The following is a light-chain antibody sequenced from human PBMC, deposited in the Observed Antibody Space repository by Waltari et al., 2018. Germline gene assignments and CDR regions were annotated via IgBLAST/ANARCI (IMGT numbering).Light chain of an antibody. CDR3: QSYDSSLRGFFV. CDR1: SSNSGAGYG. Sequence: QSVLTQPPSLSGAPGQRVTISCTGSSSNSGAGYGVQWYQPLPGTAPKLLIYDNTNRPSGVPARFSGSKSGTSASLAITGLQADDAADYFCQSYDSSLRGFFVFGTGTKFTVL. J-gene: IGLJ1*01. CDR2: DNT. V-gene: IGLV1-40*01.